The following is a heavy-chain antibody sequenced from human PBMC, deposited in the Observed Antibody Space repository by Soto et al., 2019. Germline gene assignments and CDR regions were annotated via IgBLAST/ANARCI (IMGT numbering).Heavy chain of an antibody. J-gene: IGHJ5*02. CDR3: AKQGLPHHNWFDP. CDR1: GFTFSSYG. D-gene: IGHD2-15*01. V-gene: IGHV3-30*18. CDR2: ISYDGSNK. Sequence: QVQLVESGGGVVQPGRSLRLSCAASGFTFSSYGIHWVRQAPGKGLEWVAVISYDGSNKYYVDSVKGRFTISRDDSKNTLYLQMNSLRAEDTAVYYCAKQGLPHHNWFDPWGQGTVVTVSS.